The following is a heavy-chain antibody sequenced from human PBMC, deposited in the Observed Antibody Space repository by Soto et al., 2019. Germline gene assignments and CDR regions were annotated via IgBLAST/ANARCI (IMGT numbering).Heavy chain of an antibody. Sequence: SETLSLTCAVSGGSISSGGYSWSWIRQPPGKGLEWIGYMYHSGSTLYNPSLKSRVTISVDRSKNQFSLKLSSVTAADTAVYYCARAPRGNYGYPSYFDYWGQGTLVTVSS. V-gene: IGHV4-30-2*01. J-gene: IGHJ4*02. CDR1: GGSISSGGYS. CDR2: MYHSGST. D-gene: IGHD3-10*01. CDR3: ARAPRGNYGYPSYFDY.